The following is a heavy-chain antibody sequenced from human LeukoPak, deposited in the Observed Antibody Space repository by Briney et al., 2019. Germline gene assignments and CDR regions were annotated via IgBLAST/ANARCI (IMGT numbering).Heavy chain of an antibody. V-gene: IGHV4-59*01. CDR2: IYYSGST. D-gene: IGHD6-13*01. CDR1: GGSISSYY. Sequence: PSETLSLTCTVSGGSISSYYWSWIRQPPGKGLEWIGYIYYSGSTNYNPSLKSRVTISVDTSKNQFSLKLSSVTAADTAVYYCARGHGVAAAFDYWGQGTLVTVSS. J-gene: IGHJ4*02. CDR3: ARGHGVAAAFDY.